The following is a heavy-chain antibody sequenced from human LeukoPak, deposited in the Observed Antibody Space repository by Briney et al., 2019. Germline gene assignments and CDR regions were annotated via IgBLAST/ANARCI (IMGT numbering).Heavy chain of an antibody. D-gene: IGHD3-22*01. V-gene: IGHV1-18*01. CDR1: GYTFTSYG. CDR3: ARDWYYYDKGDAFDI. Sequence: GASVKVSCKASGYTFTSYGISWVRQAPGQGLEWMGWISAYNGNTNYAQRLQGRVTMTTDTSTSTAYMELRSLRSDDTAVYYCARDWYYYDKGDAFDIWGQGTMVTVSS. CDR2: ISAYNGNT. J-gene: IGHJ3*02.